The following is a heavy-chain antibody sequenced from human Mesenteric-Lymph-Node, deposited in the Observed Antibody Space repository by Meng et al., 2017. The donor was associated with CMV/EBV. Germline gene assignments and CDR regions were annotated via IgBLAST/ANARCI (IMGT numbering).Heavy chain of an antibody. D-gene: IGHD6-6*01. CDR1: GGSISSYY. CDR3: ARAARPGGYYYGMDV. Sequence: GSLRLSCTVSGGSISSYYWSWIRQPAGKGLEWIGRIYTSGSTNYNPSLKSRVTMSVDTSKNQFSLKLSSVTAADTAVYYCARAARPGGYYYGMDVWGQGTTVTVSS. J-gene: IGHJ6*02. V-gene: IGHV4-4*07. CDR2: IYTSGST.